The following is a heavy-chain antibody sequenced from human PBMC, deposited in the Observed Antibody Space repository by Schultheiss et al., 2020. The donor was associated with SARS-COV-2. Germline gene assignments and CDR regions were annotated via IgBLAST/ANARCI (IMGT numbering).Heavy chain of an antibody. CDR3: AREKRLVRTNWFDP. V-gene: IGHV3-53*01. D-gene: IGHD6-6*01. CDR1: GFTVSSNY. CDR2: IYSAGST. Sequence: GESLKISCAASGFTVSSNYMSWVRQAPGKGLEWVSVIYSAGSTYYADSVKGRFTISRDNSKNTLYLQMNSLRAEDTAVYYCAREKRLVRTNWFDPWGQGTLVTVSS. J-gene: IGHJ5*02.